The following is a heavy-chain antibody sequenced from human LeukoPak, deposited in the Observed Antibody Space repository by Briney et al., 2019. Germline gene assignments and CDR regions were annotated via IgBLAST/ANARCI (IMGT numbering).Heavy chain of an antibody. D-gene: IGHD3-10*01. CDR2: ISSSSSYI. Sequence: GGSLRLSCAASGFTFTSYTMNWVRQAPGKGLEWVSSISSSSSYIYYADSLKGRFTISRENAKNSLYLQMNSLRAEDTAVYYCASPRITMVRGGGYYYMDVWGKGTTVTISS. V-gene: IGHV3-21*01. CDR1: GFTFTSYT. CDR3: ASPRITMVRGGGYYYMDV. J-gene: IGHJ6*03.